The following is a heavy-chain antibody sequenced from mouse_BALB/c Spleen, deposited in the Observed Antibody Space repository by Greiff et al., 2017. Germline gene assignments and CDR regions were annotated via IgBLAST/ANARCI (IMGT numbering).Heavy chain of an antibody. V-gene: IGHV5-9-4*01. CDR1: GFTFSSYA. J-gene: IGHJ2*01. CDR2: ISSGGSYT. D-gene: IGHD2-3*01. Sequence: EVMLVESGGGLVKPGGSLKLSCAASGFTFSSYAMSWVRQSPEKRLEWVAEISSGGSYTYYPDTVTGRFTISRDNAKNTLYLEMSSLRSEDTAMYYCARIPDGYCLDYWGQGTTLTVSS. CDR3: ARIPDGYCLDY.